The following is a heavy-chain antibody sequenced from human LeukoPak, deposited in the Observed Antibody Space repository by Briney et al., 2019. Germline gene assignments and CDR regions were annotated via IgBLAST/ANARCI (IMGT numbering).Heavy chain of an antibody. J-gene: IGHJ4*02. CDR2: ISSSGSTI. V-gene: IGHV3-48*03. D-gene: IGHD3-22*01. CDR3: ARRHDSSGTFDY. CDR1: GFTFSSYE. Sequence: GGSLRLSCAASGFTFSSYEMNWFRQAPGKGLEWVSYISSSGSTIYYADSVKGRFTISRDNAKNSLYLQMNSLRAEDTAVYYCARRHDSSGTFDYWGQGTLVTVSS.